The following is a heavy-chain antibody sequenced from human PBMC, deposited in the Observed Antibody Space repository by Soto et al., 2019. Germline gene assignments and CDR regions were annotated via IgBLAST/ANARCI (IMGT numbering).Heavy chain of an antibody. V-gene: IGHV3-23*01. D-gene: IGHD6-19*01. CDR3: ANATPYIGVADPIDY. J-gene: IGHJ4*02. Sequence: ELKELESGGGVVQPGGSLRRSCAASGFIFTSYAMSWVRQGPGQGLEWVSGISGSAGSTYYADSVKCRFSISRDNSKNTLYLDMNSRRAADTAIDYCANATPYIGVADPIDYCGQGTLVTVSS. CDR2: ISGSAGST. CDR1: GFIFTSYA.